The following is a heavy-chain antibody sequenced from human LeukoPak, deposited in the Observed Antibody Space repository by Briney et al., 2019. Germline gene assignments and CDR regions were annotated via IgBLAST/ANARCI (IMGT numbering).Heavy chain of an antibody. Sequence: GASVKVSCTVSGYTLTELSMHWGRQAPGKGLEWMGGFDPEDGETIYAQKFQGRVTMTEDTSTDTAYMELSSLRSEDTAVYYCATDHSVFGGSYYYYYGMDVWGQGTTVTVSS. CDR1: GYTLTELS. J-gene: IGHJ6*02. CDR2: FDPEDGET. D-gene: IGHD1-26*01. V-gene: IGHV1-24*01. CDR3: ATDHSVFGGSYYYYYGMDV.